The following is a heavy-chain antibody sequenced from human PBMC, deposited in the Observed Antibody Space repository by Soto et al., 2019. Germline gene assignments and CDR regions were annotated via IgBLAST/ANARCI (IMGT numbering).Heavy chain of an antibody. CDR3: ARDLEFRDGNISHLDY. CDR2: IIPIIGTP. D-gene: IGHD3-10*01. CDR1: GGSFRIHV. J-gene: IGHJ4*02. Sequence: SVKGSCKAAGGSFRIHVFNWVRKAHGQGLEWMGGIIPIIGTPNYAQKFQGRVTITADASTNTVYLEVSSLRSQDTAVYYCARDLEFRDGNISHLDYWGQGTLVTVSS. V-gene: IGHV1-69*01.